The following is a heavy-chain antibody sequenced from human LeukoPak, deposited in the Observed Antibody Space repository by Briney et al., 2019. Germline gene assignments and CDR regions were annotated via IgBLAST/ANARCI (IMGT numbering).Heavy chain of an antibody. CDR3: ARGSSSWYHYFDY. CDR1: GGTFSSYA. J-gene: IGHJ4*02. D-gene: IGHD6-13*01. CDR2: IIPIFGTA. V-gene: IGHV1-69*13. Sequence: ASVKVFCKASGGTFSSYAISWVRQAPGQGLEWMGGIIPIFGTANYAQKFQGRVTITADESTSTAYMELSSLRSEDTAVYYCARGSSSWYHYFDYWGQGTLVTVSS.